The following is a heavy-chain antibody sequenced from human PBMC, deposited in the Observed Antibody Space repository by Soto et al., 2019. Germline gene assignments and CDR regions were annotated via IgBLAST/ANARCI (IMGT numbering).Heavy chain of an antibody. CDR3: AREVKENYDSSVHPPY. V-gene: IGHV1-46*01. CDR2: INPSGGST. Sequence: GASVKVSCKASGYTFTSYYMHWVRQAPGQGLEWMGIINPSGGSTSYAQKFQGRVTMTRDTSTSTVYMELSSLRSEDTAVYYCAREVKENYDSSVHPPYWGQGTLVTVSS. J-gene: IGHJ4*02. CDR1: GYTFTSYY. D-gene: IGHD3-22*01.